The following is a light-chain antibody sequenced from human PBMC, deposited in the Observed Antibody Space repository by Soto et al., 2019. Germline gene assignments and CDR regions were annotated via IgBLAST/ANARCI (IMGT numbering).Light chain of an antibody. CDR3: LLYYGGVYV. CDR1: TGAIKSGHY. CDR2: STI. Sequence: QAVVTQEPSLTVSPGGTVTLTCASSTGAIKSGHYPNWFQQKPGQPTRSLIYSTINKHSWTPARFSGSLLGGKAALTLSGVQPEDEAEYYCLLYYGGVYVFGTGTKVTVL. V-gene: IGLV7-43*01. J-gene: IGLJ1*01.